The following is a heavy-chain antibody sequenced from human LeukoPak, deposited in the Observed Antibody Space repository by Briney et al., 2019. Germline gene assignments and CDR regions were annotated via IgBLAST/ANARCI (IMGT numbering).Heavy chain of an antibody. J-gene: IGHJ4*02. CDR3: VDYARHYFDY. V-gene: IGHV3-23*01. Sequence: GGSLRLSCAASGFTFSSYAMSWVRQAPGKGLEWVSGISGSDGSTYYADSVKGRFTISRDNSKNTLYLQMNSLRAEDTAVYYGVDYARHYFDYWGQGTLVTVSS. CDR2: ISGSDGST. CDR1: GFTFSSYA. D-gene: IGHD4-17*01.